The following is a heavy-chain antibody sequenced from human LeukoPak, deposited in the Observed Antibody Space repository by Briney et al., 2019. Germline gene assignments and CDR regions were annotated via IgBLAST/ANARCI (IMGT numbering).Heavy chain of an antibody. V-gene: IGHV3-23*01. D-gene: IGHD3-9*01. J-gene: IGHJ4*02. CDR2: ISSSGSGDNT. Sequence: GGSLRLSCAASGVTLSTYAMSWARQAPGKGPEWVSGISSSGSGDNTYYADSVKGRFTISRDNSKNTLYLQMNSLRAEDTAVYYCAKDRYLDWLQPSFDYWGQGTLVTVSS. CDR3: AKDRYLDWLQPSFDY. CDR1: GVTLSTYA.